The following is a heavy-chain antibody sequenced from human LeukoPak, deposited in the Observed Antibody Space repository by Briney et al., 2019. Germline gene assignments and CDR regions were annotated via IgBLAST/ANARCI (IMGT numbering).Heavy chain of an antibody. D-gene: IGHD3-10*02. Sequence: PGGSLRLSCGAWRFTCSICEANGGPQARGKRVEWVSYISSSGKTIYYAASVKGRFTISRDNVKDSLYLQMNSLRAEDTAVYYCAELGITMIGGVWGNGMTVTTSS. V-gene: IGHV3-48*03. CDR3: AELGITMIGGV. J-gene: IGHJ6*03. CDR2: ISSSGKTI. CDR1: RFTCSICE.